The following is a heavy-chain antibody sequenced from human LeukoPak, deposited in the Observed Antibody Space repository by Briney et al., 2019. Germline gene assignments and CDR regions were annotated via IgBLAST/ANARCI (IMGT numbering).Heavy chain of an antibody. CDR3: ARGWRGYCSSTSCQPYNWFDP. CDR2: INHSGST. CDR1: GGSFSGYY. J-gene: IGHJ5*02. Sequence: SSETLSLTCAVCGGSFSGYYWSWIRQPPGKGLEWIGEINHSGSTNYNPSLKSRVTISVDTSKNQFSLKLSSVTAADTAVYSCARGWRGYCSSTSCQPYNWFDPWGQGTLVTVSS. V-gene: IGHV4-34*01. D-gene: IGHD2-2*01.